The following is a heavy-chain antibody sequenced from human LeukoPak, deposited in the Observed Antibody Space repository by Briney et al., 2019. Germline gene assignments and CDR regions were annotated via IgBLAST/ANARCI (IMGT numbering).Heavy chain of an antibody. CDR1: GYTFTSYD. V-gene: IGHV1-8*03. CDR2: MNPNSGNT. J-gene: IGHJ5*02. CDR3: ARKQQRIEGFDP. Sequence: ASVKVSCKASGYTFTSYDINWVRQATGQGLEWMGWMNPNSGNTGYAQKFQGRVTITRNTSISTAYMELSSLRSEDTAVYYCARKQQRIEGFDPWGQGTLVTVSP. D-gene: IGHD6-13*01.